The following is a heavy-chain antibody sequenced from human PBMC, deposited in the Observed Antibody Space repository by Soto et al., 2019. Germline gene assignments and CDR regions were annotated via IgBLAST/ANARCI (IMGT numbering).Heavy chain of an antibody. CDR3: ARDQLYSSSWSDY. V-gene: IGHV3-33*01. D-gene: IGHD6-13*01. CDR1: GFTFSSYG. J-gene: IGHJ4*02. CDR2: IWYDGSNK. Sequence: QVQLVESGGGVVQPGRSLRLSCAASGFTFSSYGMHWVRQAPGKGLEWVAVIWYDGSNKYYADSVKGRFTISRANSKNTVYLQMNSLRAEDTAVYYCARDQLYSSSWSDYWGQGTLVTVSS.